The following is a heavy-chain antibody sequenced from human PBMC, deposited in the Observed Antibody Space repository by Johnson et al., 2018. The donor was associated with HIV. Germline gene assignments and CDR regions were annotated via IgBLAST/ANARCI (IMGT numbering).Heavy chain of an antibody. J-gene: IGHJ3*02. V-gene: IGHV3-20*04. CDR3: ARDRGRGSEDAFDI. Sequence: VQLVESGGGVARPGGSLRLSCEGSGFIFDDYGMNWVRQAPGKGLEWVSGINWNGGSTGYADSVKGRSTISRDNAKNSLYLQMSSLRAEDTALYYCARDRGRGSEDAFDIWGQGTMVTVSS. CDR2: INWNGGST. D-gene: IGHD2-15*01. CDR1: GFIFDDYG.